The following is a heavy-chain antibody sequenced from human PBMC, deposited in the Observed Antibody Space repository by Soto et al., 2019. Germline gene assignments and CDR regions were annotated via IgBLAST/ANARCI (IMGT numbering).Heavy chain of an antibody. CDR3: AKDYDFWSGYLHYFDY. Sequence: QVQLVQSGAEVKKPGASVKVSCKASGYTFTGYYMHWVRQAPGQGLEWMGWINPNSGGTNYAQKFQGRVNMTRDTSISTAYMELSRLRSDDTAVYYCAKDYDFWSGYLHYFDYWGQGTLVTVSS. D-gene: IGHD3-3*01. V-gene: IGHV1-2*02. J-gene: IGHJ4*02. CDR1: GYTFTGYY. CDR2: INPNSGGT.